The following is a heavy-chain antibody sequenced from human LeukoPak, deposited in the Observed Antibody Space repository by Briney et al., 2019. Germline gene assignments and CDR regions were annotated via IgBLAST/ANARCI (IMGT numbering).Heavy chain of an antibody. D-gene: IGHD3-9*01. CDR3: ARWNGDFLTGYYLDD. J-gene: IGHJ4*02. Sequence: GGSLRLSCAASGFTFSSYEMNWVRQAPGKGLEWVAVIWSDGSSERYADSVKGRFTISRDDSKNTLYLQMSSLRAEDTAMYYCARWNGDFLTGYYLDDWGQGTLITVSS. CDR1: GFTFSSYE. CDR2: IWSDGSSE. V-gene: IGHV3-33*08.